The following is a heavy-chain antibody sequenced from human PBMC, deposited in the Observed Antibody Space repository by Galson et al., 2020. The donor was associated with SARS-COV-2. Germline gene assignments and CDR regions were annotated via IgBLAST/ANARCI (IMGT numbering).Heavy chain of an antibody. V-gene: IGHV3-74*01. Sequence: ALHGESLKIPCAASGFTFNSYWMHWVRQAPGKGLVWVSRIYSEGSSTSYADSVKGRFPISGDDAKNTLYLHMSSLRAEDTAVYYCARGDMRNDYFDYWGQGTLVTVSS. CDR3: ARGDMRNDYFDY. CDR1: GFTFNSYW. CDR2: IYSEGSST. J-gene: IGHJ4*02. D-gene: IGHD3-16*01.